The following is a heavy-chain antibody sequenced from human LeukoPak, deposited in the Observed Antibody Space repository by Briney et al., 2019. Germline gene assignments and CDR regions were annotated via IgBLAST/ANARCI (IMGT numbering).Heavy chain of an antibody. V-gene: IGHV6-1*01. D-gene: IGHD6-19*01. Sequence: SQTLSLTCAISGDSVSSNSAAWNWIRQSPSRGLEWLGRTYYRSKWYNDYAVSVKSRITINPDTSKNQFSLQLNSVTPEDTAVYYCARDGSLKQWLVQDNWFDPWGQGTLVTVSS. CDR1: GDSVSSNSAA. J-gene: IGHJ5*02. CDR3: ARDGSLKQWLVQDNWFDP. CDR2: TYYRSKWYN.